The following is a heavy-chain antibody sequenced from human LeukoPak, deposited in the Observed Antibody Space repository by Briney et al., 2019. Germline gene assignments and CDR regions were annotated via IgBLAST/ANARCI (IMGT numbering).Heavy chain of an antibody. CDR3: ARNWNYAGAAFDI. CDR2: IYYSGST. CDR1: GGSISSGDYY. Sequence: SQTLSLTCTVSGGSISSGDYYWSWIRQPPGKGLEWIGYIYYSGSTYYNPSLKGRVTISVDTSKNQFSLKLSSVTAADTAVYYCARNWNYAGAAFDIWGQGTMVTVSS. D-gene: IGHD1-7*01. J-gene: IGHJ3*02. V-gene: IGHV4-30-4*08.